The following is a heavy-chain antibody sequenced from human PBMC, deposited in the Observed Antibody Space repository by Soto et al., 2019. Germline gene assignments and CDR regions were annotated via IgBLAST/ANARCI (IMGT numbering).Heavy chain of an antibody. CDR2: ISAYNGNT. J-gene: IGHJ4*02. CDR1: VYTFTSYV. V-gene: IGHV1-18*01. Sequence: SLKVSCKASVYTFTSYVISCVRPAPGQGLEWMGWISAYNGNTNYAQKLQGRVTMTTDTSTSTAYMELRSLRSDDTAVYYCARGRTTGTSYYFDYWGQGTLVTVSS. D-gene: IGHD1-1*01. CDR3: ARGRTTGTSYYFDY.